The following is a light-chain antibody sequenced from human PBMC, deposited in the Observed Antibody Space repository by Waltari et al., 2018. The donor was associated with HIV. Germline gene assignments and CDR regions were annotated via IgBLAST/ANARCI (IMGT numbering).Light chain of an antibody. J-gene: IGKJ4*01. CDR2: GAS. V-gene: IGKV3-15*01. CDR3: QQYKDHTEWLS. CDR1: RSVGSN. Sequence: ETILPQSPATLSVSPGESASLPCRASRSVGSNLAGYQQRPGHAPRLLISGASTRATGIPPRFSGSGSGTEFTLTISSLQSEDFAVYYCQQYKDHTEWLSFGGGTKVEIK.